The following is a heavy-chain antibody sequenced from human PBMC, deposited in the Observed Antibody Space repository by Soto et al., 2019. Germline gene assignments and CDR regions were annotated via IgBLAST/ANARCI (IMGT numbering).Heavy chain of an antibody. V-gene: IGHV3-11*06. J-gene: IGHJ4*02. CDR3: AREPYYYDSSGYYYGLSYFDY. CDR2: ISSSSSYT. Sequence: GGSLRLSCAASGFTVSSNYMSWVRQAPGKGLEWVSYISSSSSYTNYADSVKGRFTISRDNAKNSLYLQMNSLRAEDTAVYYCAREPYYYDSSGYYYGLSYFDYWGQGTLVTVSS. CDR1: GFTVSSNY. D-gene: IGHD3-22*01.